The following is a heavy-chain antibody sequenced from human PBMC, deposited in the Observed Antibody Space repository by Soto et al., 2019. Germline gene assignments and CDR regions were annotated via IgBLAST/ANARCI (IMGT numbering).Heavy chain of an antibody. D-gene: IGHD6-6*01. CDR1: ECSCIGYW. CDR3: ARLARSSSPYCYYVMDV. J-gene: IGHJ6*02. CDR2: IDPSDSYT. Sequence: ISKRGSECSCIGYWGRRMRQMPGTGLEWMGRIDPSDSYTNYSPSFQGHVTISADKSISTAYLQWSSLKASDTAMYYCARLARSSSPYCYYVMDVWRQGTTVLVSS. V-gene: IGHV5-10-1*01.